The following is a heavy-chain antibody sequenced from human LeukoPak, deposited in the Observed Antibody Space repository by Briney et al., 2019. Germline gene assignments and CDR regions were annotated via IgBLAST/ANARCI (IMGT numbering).Heavy chain of an antibody. D-gene: IGHD1-26*01. J-gene: IGHJ3*02. CDR1: GGSMTNYY. V-gene: IGHV4-4*07. CDR2: IYTSGST. CDR3: ARGSTVAHDSFDI. Sequence: SETLSLTCTVSGGSMTNYYWSWIRQPAGKGLEWIGRIYTSGSTSYNPSLESRVTVSLDTSKNQFSLRLTSVTAADTAVYYCARGSTVAHDSFDIWGQGTMVTVSS.